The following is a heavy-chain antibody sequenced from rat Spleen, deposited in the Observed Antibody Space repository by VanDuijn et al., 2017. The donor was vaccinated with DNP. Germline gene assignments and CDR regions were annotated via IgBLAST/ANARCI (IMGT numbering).Heavy chain of an antibody. Sequence: EVQLVESGGGLVQPGGSLKLSCAASGFTFSDYDMAWVRQAPTKGLEWVTTITTSGGTTFYRDSVKGRFTISRDNAKSTLYLQMNSLRSEDTATYYCARGSGTYYWYFDFWGPGTMVTVSS. CDR1: GFTFSDYD. J-gene: IGHJ1*01. V-gene: IGHV5-25*01. CDR3: ARGSGTYYWYFDF. D-gene: IGHD5-1*01. CDR2: ITTSGGTT.